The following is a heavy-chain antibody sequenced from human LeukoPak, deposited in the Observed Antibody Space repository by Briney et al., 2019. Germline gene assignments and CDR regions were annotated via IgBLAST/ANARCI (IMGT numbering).Heavy chain of an antibody. D-gene: IGHD3-10*01. CDR3: ARRYYYNLGSFPFDF. CDR1: GGSISSYY. V-gene: IGHV4-4*07. J-gene: IGHJ4*02. CDR2: IYTSGST. Sequence: SETLSLTCTVSGGSISSYYWSWIRQPAGKGLEWIGRIYTSGSTNYNPSLKSRVTMSEDMSKNQFYLNLSSVTAADTAVYYCARRYYYNLGSFPFDFWGQGTLVTVSS.